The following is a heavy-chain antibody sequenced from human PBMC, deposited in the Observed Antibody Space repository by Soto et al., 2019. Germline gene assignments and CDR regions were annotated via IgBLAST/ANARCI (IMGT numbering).Heavy chain of an antibody. CDR2: ISAYNSNT. J-gene: IGHJ6*02. D-gene: IGHD2-2*03. CDR1: GYTFTSYG. CDR3: ARDKQKHREGWIQIYYYGMDV. V-gene: IGHV1-18*04. Sequence: ASVKVSCKASGYTFTSYGISWVRQAPGQGLEWMGWISAYNSNTNYAQKLQGRVTMTTDTSTSTAYMELRSLRSDDTAVYYCARDKQKHREGWIQIYYYGMDVWGQGTTVTVSS.